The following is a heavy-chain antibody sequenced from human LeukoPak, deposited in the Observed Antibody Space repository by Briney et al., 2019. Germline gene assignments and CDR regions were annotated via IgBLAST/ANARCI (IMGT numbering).Heavy chain of an antibody. V-gene: IGHV1-8*01. D-gene: IGHD6-19*01. CDR2: MNPNSGNT. CDR3: ARGSDSSGWSWAVYYYYGMDV. J-gene: IGHJ6*02. CDR1: GYTFTSYD. Sequence: ASVKVSCKASGYTFTSYDINWVRQATGQGLEWMGWMNPNSGNTGYAQKFQGRVTMTRNTSISTAYMELSSLRSEDTAVYYCARGSDSSGWSWAVYYYYGMDVWGQGTTVTVSS.